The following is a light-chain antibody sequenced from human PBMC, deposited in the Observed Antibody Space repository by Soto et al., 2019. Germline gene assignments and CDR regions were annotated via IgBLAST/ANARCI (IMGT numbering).Light chain of an antibody. CDR1: QGISTF. V-gene: IGKV1D-16*01. J-gene: IGKJ5*01. CDR2: TAS. Sequence: DIQLTQSPSSLSASVGDRVIITCRASQGISTFLAWYQQKPGKAPKSLIKTASTLQSGVPSRFSGSGSETDFTLTISSLQPEDFATYYCQQYSSYPRTFGQGTRLEVK. CDR3: QQYSSYPRT.